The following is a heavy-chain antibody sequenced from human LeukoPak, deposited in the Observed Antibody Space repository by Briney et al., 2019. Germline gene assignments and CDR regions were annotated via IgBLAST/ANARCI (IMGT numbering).Heavy chain of an antibody. D-gene: IGHD2-2*01. CDR2: MNPNSGNT. CDR1: GYTFTSYD. V-gene: IGHV1-8*03. CDR3: AAHCSSTRCLEDY. J-gene: IGHJ4*02. Sequence: ASVKVSCRASGYTFTSYDINWVRQATGQGLEWMGWMNPNSGNTGYAQKFQGRVTITRNTSISTAYMELSSLRSEDTAVYYCAAHCSSTRCLEDYWGQGTLVTVSS.